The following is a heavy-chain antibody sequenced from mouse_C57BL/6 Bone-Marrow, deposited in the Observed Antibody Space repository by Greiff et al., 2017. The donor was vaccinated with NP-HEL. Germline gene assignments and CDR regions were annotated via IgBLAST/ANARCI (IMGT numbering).Heavy chain of an antibody. Sequence: QVQLQQPGAELVRPGSSVKLSCKASGYTFTSYWMHWVKQRPIQGLEWIGNIDPSDSETHYNQKFKDKATLTVDKSSSTAYMQLSSLTSEDSAVYYCARRTTVVATQSTMITGAMDYWGQGTSVTVSS. CDR2: IDPSDSET. CDR3: ARRTTVVATQSTMITGAMDY. J-gene: IGHJ4*01. V-gene: IGHV1-52*01. CDR1: GYTFTSYW. D-gene: IGHD1-1*01.